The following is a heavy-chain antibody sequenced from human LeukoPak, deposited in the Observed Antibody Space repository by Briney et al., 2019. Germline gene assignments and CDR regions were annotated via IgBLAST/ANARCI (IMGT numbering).Heavy chain of an antibody. CDR3: TRGDSAFDY. CDR2: INSDGSIT. Sequence: GGSLRLSCSASGFIFSSYWLHWVRQAPGKGLVWVSRINSDGSITNYADSVKGRFTISRDNAKNTLYLQMNSLRADDTAVYYSTRGDSAFDYWGQGTLVTVSS. V-gene: IGHV3-74*01. J-gene: IGHJ4*02. D-gene: IGHD5-18*01. CDR1: GFIFSSYW.